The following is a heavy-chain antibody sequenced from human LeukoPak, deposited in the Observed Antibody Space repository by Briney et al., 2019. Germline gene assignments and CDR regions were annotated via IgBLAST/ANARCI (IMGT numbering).Heavy chain of an antibody. CDR1: GGTFSSYA. V-gene: IGHV1-69*06. J-gene: IGHJ5*02. CDR3: ARIPYCSSTSCYAGQYNWFDP. CDR2: TIPIFGTA. Sequence: ASVKVSCKASGGTFSSYAISWVRQAPGQGLEWMGGTIPIFGTANYAQKFQGRVTITADKSTSTAYMELSSLRSEDTAVYYCARIPYCSSTSCYAGQYNWFDPWGQGTLVTVSS. D-gene: IGHD2-2*01.